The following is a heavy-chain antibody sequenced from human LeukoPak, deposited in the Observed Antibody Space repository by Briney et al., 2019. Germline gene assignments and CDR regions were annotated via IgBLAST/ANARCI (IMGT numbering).Heavy chain of an antibody. CDR1: GVVASNNY. CDR2: IYSGGGT. J-gene: IGHJ4*02. Sequence: GGSLRLSCAASGVVASNNYMNWVRQAPGKGLEWVSIIYSGGGTYYADSVKGRFTISRDNSKNTLYLQMNSLRADDTAVYYCARGCYYERSGYCPFDYWGPGTLVTVSS. D-gene: IGHD3-22*01. CDR3: ARGCYYERSGYCPFDY. V-gene: IGHV3-53*01.